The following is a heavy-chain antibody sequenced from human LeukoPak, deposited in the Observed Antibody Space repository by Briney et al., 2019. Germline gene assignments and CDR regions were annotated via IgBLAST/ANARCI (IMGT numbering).Heavy chain of an antibody. D-gene: IGHD3-3*01. J-gene: IGHJ4*02. CDR1: GYTFSDNY. CDR3: ARESTYYDFWSGYQTLYYFDY. V-gene: IGHV1-18*04. Sequence: ASVKVSCKASGYTFSDNYIHWMRQASGQGLEWMGWISAYNGNTNYAQKLQGRVTMTTDTSTSTAYMELRSLRSDDTAVYYCARESTYYDFWSGYQTLYYFDYWGQGTLVTVSS. CDR2: ISAYNGNT.